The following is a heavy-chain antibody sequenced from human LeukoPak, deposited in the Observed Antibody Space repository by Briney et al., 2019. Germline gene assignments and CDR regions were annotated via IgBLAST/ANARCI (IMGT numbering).Heavy chain of an antibody. CDR1: GFTFSSYW. V-gene: IGHV3-74*01. CDR3: ARVLAVAGSSILRS. D-gene: IGHD6-19*01. CDR2: ISSDGSST. J-gene: IGHJ5*02. Sequence: PGGSLRLSCAASGFTFSSYWMHCVRQVPGKGLVWLSRISSDGSSTDYADSVKGRFTISRDNTKNTLYLQMNSLTVEDTAVYYCARVLAVAGSSILRSWGQGTLVTVSS.